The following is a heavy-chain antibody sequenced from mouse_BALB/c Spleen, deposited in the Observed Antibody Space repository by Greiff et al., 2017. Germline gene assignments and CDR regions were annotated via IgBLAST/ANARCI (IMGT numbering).Heavy chain of an antibody. CDR1: GFSLTSYG. CDR2: IWAGGST. Sequence: VKVVESGPGLVAPSQSLSITCTVSGFSLTSYGVHWVRQPPGKGLEWLGVIWAGGSTNYNSALMSRLSISKDNSKSQVFLKMNSLQTDDTAMYYCARDWYTYGFAYWGQGTLVTVSA. J-gene: IGHJ3*01. V-gene: IGHV2-9*02. D-gene: IGHD5-1-1*01. CDR3: ARDWYTYGFAY.